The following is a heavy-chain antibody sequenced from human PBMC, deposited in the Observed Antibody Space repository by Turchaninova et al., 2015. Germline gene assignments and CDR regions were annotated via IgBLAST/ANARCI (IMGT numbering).Heavy chain of an antibody. V-gene: IGHV4-39*07. CDR1: GGSISNRSNY. Sequence: QLQLPESGPGLVKPSETLSLPCTVSGGSISNRSNYWGWIRQPPGEGLEYIGSISYSGSTYYNPSLKSRVTLSVDTSKNQFSLKLSSVTAADTAVYYCAKVPGEDYWGQGTLVTVSS. CDR3: AKVPGEDY. J-gene: IGHJ4*02. D-gene: IGHD1-1*01. CDR2: ISYSGST.